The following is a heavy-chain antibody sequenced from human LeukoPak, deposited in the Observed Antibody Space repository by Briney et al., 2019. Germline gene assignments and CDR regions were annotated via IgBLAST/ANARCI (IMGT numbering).Heavy chain of an antibody. J-gene: IGHJ4*02. V-gene: IGHV4-59*01. CDR2: IYYSGST. D-gene: IGHD3-10*01. CDR3: ARAPLSYYYGSGSYVGAYDY. CDR1: GFTFSNYA. Sequence: PGGSLRLSCAASGFTFSNYAMSWIRQPPGKGLEWIGYIYYSGSTNYNPSLKSRVTISVDMSKNQFSLKLSSVTAADTAVYYCARAPLSYYYGSGSYVGAYDYWGQGTLVTVSS.